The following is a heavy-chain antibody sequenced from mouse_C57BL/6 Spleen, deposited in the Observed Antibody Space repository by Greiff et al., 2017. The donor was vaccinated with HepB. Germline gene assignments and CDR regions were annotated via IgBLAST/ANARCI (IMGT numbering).Heavy chain of an antibody. CDR1: GFTFSSYG. CDR2: ISSGGSYT. J-gene: IGHJ3*01. Sequence: DVMLVESGGDLVKPGGSLKLSCAASGFTFSSYGMSWVRQTPDKRLEWVATISSGGSYTYYPDSVKGRFTISRDNAKNTLYLQMSSLKSEDTAMYYCARKGDYGRFAYWGQGTLVTVSA. V-gene: IGHV5-6*02. D-gene: IGHD2-4*01. CDR3: ARKGDYGRFAY.